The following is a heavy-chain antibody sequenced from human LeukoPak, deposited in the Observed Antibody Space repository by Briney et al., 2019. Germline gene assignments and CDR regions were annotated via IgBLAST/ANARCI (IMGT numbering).Heavy chain of an antibody. D-gene: IGHD3-9*01. Sequence: GGSLRLSCAASGFTFSSYGMHWVRQAPGKGLEWVAVIWYDGSNKYYADSVKGRFTISRDNSKNTLYLQMNSLRAEDTAVYYCATELRYFDWLHAFDIWGQGTMVTVSS. CDR1: GFTFSSYG. J-gene: IGHJ3*02. CDR3: ATELRYFDWLHAFDI. CDR2: IWYDGSNK. V-gene: IGHV3-30*02.